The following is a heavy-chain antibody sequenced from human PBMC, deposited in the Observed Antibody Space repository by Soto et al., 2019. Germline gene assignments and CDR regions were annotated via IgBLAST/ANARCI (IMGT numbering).Heavy chain of an antibody. D-gene: IGHD2-2*01. Sequence: QVQLVQSGAEVKKPGSSVKVSCKASGGTFSSYAISWVRQAPGQGLEWMGGFIPIFGTANYAQKFQGRVTITADESTSTAYMELSSLRSEDTAVYYCAREGYCSSTSCFRHYYYGMDVWGQGTTVTVSS. J-gene: IGHJ6*02. CDR3: AREGYCSSTSCFRHYYYGMDV. CDR2: FIPIFGTA. V-gene: IGHV1-69*01. CDR1: GGTFSSYA.